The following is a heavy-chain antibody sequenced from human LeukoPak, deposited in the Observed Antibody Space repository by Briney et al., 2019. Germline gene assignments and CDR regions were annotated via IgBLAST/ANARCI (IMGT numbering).Heavy chain of an antibody. CDR2: ISGSGGST. D-gene: IGHD6-19*01. Sequence: GGSLRLSCAAPGFTFSSYAMSWVRQAPGKGLEWVSAISGSGGSTYYADSVKGRFTISRDNSKNTLYLQMNSLRAEDTAVYYCAKSKSSSGWAFDYWGQGTLVTVSS. V-gene: IGHV3-23*01. J-gene: IGHJ4*02. CDR1: GFTFSSYA. CDR3: AKSKSSSGWAFDY.